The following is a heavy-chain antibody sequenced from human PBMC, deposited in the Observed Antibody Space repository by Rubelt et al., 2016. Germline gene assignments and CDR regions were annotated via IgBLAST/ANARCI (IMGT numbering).Heavy chain of an antibody. CDR2: ISDSGGSS. Sequence: EVQLLDSGGGLVQPGGSLRLSCAASGFTFNNNAMSWVRQAPGQGLEWVSSISDSGGSSHYADSVKGRFTISRDNSKNTLYLKMNSLRAEDTAIYYCARDRRTDKVSYDAFDIWGQGTMVTVSS. J-gene: IGHJ3*02. CDR3: ARDRRTDKVSYDAFDI. V-gene: IGHV3-23*01. D-gene: IGHD5-18*01. CDR1: GFTFNNNA.